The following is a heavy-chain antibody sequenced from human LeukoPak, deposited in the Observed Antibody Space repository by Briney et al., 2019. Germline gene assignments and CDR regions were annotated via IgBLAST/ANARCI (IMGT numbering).Heavy chain of an antibody. Sequence: SVKVSCKASGGTFSNYAISWVRQAPGQGLEWMGRIIPLFGATHDAQKFQGRVTFSADKSTTTVSMDLSSLRSEDTAVYFCARGETGYYYDSSGYDTVLDAFHIWGQGTMVTVSS. V-gene: IGHV1-69*06. CDR1: GGTFSNYA. CDR2: IIPLFGAT. CDR3: ARGETGYYYDSSGYDTVLDAFHI. D-gene: IGHD3-22*01. J-gene: IGHJ3*02.